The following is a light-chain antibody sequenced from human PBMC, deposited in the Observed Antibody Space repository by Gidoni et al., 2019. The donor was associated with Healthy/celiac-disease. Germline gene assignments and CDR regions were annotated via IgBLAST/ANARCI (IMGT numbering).Light chain of an antibody. J-gene: IGKJ2*01. CDR3: QQRGNWPLRMYT. V-gene: IGKV3-11*01. CDR2: DAS. Sequence: DIVLTQSPATLSLSPGERATLSCRASQSVSSYLAWYQQKPGQAPRLLIYDASNRATGIPARFSGSGSGTDFTLTISSLEPEDFAVYYCQQRGNWPLRMYTFGQWTKLEIK. CDR1: QSVSSY.